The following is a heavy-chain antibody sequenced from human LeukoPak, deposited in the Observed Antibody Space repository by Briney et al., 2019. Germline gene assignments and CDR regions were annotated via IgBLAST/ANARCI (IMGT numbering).Heavy chain of an antibody. CDR2: IIPIFGTA. Sequence: GASVKVSCKASGGTFSSYAISWVRQAPGQGLEWMGGIIPIFGTANYAQKFQGRVTITAYESTSTAYMELSSLRSEDTAVYYCARWCAAARHPLGYGMDVWGQGTTVTVSS. CDR1: GGTFSSYA. CDR3: ARWCAAARHPLGYGMDV. J-gene: IGHJ6*02. V-gene: IGHV1-69*13. D-gene: IGHD6-6*01.